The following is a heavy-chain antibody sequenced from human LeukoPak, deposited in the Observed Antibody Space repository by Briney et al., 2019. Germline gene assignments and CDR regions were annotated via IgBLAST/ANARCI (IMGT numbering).Heavy chain of an antibody. D-gene: IGHD2/OR15-2a*01. Sequence: ASVKVSCKASGYTFTGYYMHWVRQAPGQRLEWMAWINPNSGGTNYAQKFQGRVTMNRDTSISTAYMELSRVRSDDTAVYYCARGDYFGNFGIGTSYYYYYMDVWGKGTTVTVSS. V-gene: IGHV1-2*02. CDR1: GYTFTGYY. J-gene: IGHJ6*03. CDR2: INPNSGGT. CDR3: ARGDYFGNFGIGTSYYYYYMDV.